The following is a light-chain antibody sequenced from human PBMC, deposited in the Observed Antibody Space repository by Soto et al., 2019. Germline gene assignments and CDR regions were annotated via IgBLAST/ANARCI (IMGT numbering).Light chain of an antibody. CDR3: QPYKDWPTT. Sequence: EIVMTQSPATLSVSPVQRASLSCRASQSVITTVAWYHQKPGQAPRLLVYGASTRATGIPARFSGSGDGTDFTLTITSLQSEDFGVYFCQPYKDWPTTFGQGTKVDI. CDR2: GAS. V-gene: IGKV3-15*01. CDR1: QSVITT. J-gene: IGKJ1*01.